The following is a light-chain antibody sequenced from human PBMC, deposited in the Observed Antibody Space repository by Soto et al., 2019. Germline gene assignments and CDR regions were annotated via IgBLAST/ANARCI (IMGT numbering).Light chain of an antibody. Sequence: EIVLTQSPATLSLSPGDRVTLSCRASQTVGRYLSWYQHSPGQRPRLLVYDASNRATGIPARFSGSGSETDFTLTISSLEPEDFAVYYCQQRLHWPITFGQGTRLEIK. CDR2: DAS. J-gene: IGKJ5*01. V-gene: IGKV3-11*01. CDR3: QQRLHWPIT. CDR1: QTVGRY.